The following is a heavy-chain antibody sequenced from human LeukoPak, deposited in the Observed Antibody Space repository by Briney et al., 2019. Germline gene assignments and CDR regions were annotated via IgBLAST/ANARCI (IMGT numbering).Heavy chain of an antibody. D-gene: IGHD4-17*01. CDR1: GYSFTGYY. CDR3: ARDDYGDCYTY. V-gene: IGHV1-2*02. CDR2: INPNSGGT. Sequence: ASVKVSCKASGYSFTGYYIHWVRQAPGQGLEWMGWINPNSGGTNYAQKFRGRVTMTRDTSISTAYMELRRLKSDDTAVYYCARDDYGDCYTYWGQGTLVTVSS. J-gene: IGHJ4*02.